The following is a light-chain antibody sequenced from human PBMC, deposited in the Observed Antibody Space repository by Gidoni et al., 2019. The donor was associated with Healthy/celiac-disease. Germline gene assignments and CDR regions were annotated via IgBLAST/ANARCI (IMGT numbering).Light chain of an antibody. CDR2: GSS. CDR3: QQYGSPLT. J-gene: IGKJ4*01. CDR1: QSVSSSY. Sequence: PGIPALSPGERATLSGRAGQSVSSSYLAWYQQNPGQAPRLLIYGSSSRATGLPDRFSGSGAGTDFTLTISRLEPEDFAVYYCQQYGSPLTFGGGTKVEIK. V-gene: IGKV3-20*01.